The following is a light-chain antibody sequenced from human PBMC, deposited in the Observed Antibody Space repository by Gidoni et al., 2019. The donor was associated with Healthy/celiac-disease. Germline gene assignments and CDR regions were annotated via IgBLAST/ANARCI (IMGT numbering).Light chain of an antibody. Sequence: EIVLTPSPGTLSLSPGERATLACRASQSVSSSYLAWYQQKPGQAPRLRIYGASSRATGIPDRFSGSGSGTDFTLTISRLEPEDFAVYYFQQYGSSPPEFTFGPGTKVDIK. J-gene: IGKJ3*01. CDR2: GAS. V-gene: IGKV3-20*01. CDR3: QQYGSSPPEFT. CDR1: QSVSSSY.